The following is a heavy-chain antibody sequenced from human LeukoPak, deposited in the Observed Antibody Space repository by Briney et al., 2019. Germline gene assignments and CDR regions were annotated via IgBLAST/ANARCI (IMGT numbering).Heavy chain of an antibody. Sequence: GESLKISCKGSGYTFTSYWIGWVRQMPGKGLESMAIIHPDDSDTRYSPSFQGQVTISAEKSISTAYLQWSSLKASDTAMYYCARGYCSTTSCYYFDLWGQGTLVTVSS. CDR1: GYTFTSYW. D-gene: IGHD2-2*01. V-gene: IGHV5-51*01. J-gene: IGHJ4*02. CDR3: ARGYCSTTSCYYFDL. CDR2: IHPDDSDT.